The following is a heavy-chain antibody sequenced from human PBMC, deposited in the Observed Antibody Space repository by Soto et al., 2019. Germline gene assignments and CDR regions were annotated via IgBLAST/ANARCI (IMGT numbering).Heavy chain of an antibody. V-gene: IGHV3-21*01. Sequence: GGSLRLSCAVSGFYFNNYGINWVRQPPGKGLEWVSSVSKSDYTYYSDSVKGRFTISRDNAKNSVSLQMNSLRAEDTAVYYCAREDSIIVPAVSDFWGQGTLVTVSS. D-gene: IGHD2-2*01. J-gene: IGHJ4*02. CDR3: AREDSIIVPAVSDF. CDR2: VSKSDYT. CDR1: GFYFNNYG.